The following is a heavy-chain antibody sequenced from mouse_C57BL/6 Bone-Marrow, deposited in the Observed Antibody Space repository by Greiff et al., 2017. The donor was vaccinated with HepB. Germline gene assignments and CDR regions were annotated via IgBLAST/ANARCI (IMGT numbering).Heavy chain of an antibody. CDR3: LYGWYFDV. J-gene: IGHJ1*03. V-gene: IGHV1-81*01. D-gene: IGHD1-1*01. CDR2: IYPRSGNT. Sequence: QVQLKQSGAELARPGASVKLSCKASGYTFTSYGISWVKQRTGQGLEWIGEIYPRSGNTYYNEKFKGKATLTADKSSSTAYMELRSLTSEDSAVYFCLYGWYFDVWGTGTTVTVSS. CDR1: GYTFTSYG.